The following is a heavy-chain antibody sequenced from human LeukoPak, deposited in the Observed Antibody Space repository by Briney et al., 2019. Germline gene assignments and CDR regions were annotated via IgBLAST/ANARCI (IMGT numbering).Heavy chain of an antibody. V-gene: IGHV4-4*07. J-gene: IGHJ4*02. CDR2: IYTSGSA. D-gene: IGHD4-17*01. CDR1: GGSISSHY. CDR3: ARSYGDYSTFDY. Sequence: PSETLSFTCTVSGGSISSHYWSWIRQPAGKGLEWIGRIYTSGSANYNPSLKSRVTMSVDTSKNQFSLKLSSVTAADTAVYYCARSYGDYSTFDYWGQGTLVTVSS.